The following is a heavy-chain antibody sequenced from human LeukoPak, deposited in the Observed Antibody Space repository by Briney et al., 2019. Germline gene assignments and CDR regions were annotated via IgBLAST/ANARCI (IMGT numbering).Heavy chain of an antibody. CDR2: INLDGSKK. V-gene: IGHV3-7*01. D-gene: IGHD3-10*01. Sequence: GGSLRLSCATSGFTFSHYWMSWVRQAPGKGLEWVANINLDGSKKYYVDSVKGRFTISRDNAQNSLYLQMNSLRVEDTAVYYCARDETGGYFENWGQGTLVTVSS. J-gene: IGHJ4*02. CDR1: GFTFSHYW. CDR3: ARDETGGYFEN.